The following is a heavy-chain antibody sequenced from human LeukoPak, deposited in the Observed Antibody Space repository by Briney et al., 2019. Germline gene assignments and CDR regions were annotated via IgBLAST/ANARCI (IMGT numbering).Heavy chain of an antibody. CDR2: ISGGSSAM. CDR3: ESDGGHSDSSGYYYSYAFDI. D-gene: IGHD3-22*01. CDR1: RFAFSTYS. J-gene: IGHJ3*02. Sequence: VGSLRLSCAASRFAFSTYSLNWVPQAPREGLEWISYISGGSSAMNYADSVRDRFANSRDNAKSSMYLQMNSLKAEDTAVYYWESDGGHSDSSGYYYSYAFDIWGQGTLVTVSS. V-gene: IGHV3-48*01.